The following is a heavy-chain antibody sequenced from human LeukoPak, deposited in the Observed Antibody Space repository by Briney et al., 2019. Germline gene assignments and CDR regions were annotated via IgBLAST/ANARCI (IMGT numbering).Heavy chain of an antibody. CDR3: AKDYSGYTLFDAFDI. J-gene: IGHJ3*02. D-gene: IGHD5-12*01. Sequence: GGSLRLSGAASGFTFSSYAMSWVRQDPGKGLEWVSAISGSGGSTYYADSVKGRFTISRDNSKNTLYLQMNSLRAEDTAVYYCAKDYSGYTLFDAFDIWGQGTMVTVSS. CDR2: ISGSGGST. V-gene: IGHV3-23*01. CDR1: GFTFSSYA.